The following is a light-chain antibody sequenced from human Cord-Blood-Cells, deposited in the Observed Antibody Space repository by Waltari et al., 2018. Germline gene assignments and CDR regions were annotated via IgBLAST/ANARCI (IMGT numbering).Light chain of an antibody. CDR1: SSDVGGYNY. Sequence: QSALTQPRSVSGSPGQSVTISCTGTSSDVGGYNYVSWYQQHPGKAPKLMIYDVSKRPPGVPDRFSGSKSGNTASLTISGLQAEDEADYYCCSYAGSYGVFGGGTKLTVL. V-gene: IGLV2-11*01. CDR3: CSYAGSYGV. J-gene: IGLJ3*02. CDR2: DVS.